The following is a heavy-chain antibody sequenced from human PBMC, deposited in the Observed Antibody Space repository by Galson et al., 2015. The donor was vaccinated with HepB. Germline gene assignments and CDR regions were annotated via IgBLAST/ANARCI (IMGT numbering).Heavy chain of an antibody. CDR3: TTASYYDSSTLGH. J-gene: IGHJ4*02. CDR2: IKSKTDGGTT. D-gene: IGHD3-22*01. Sequence: LRLSCAASGFTFSNAWMNWVRQAPGKGLGWVGRIKSKTDGGTTDYAAPVKGRFTISRDDSKNTLYLQMNSLKTEDTAVYYCTTASYYDSSTLGHWGQGTLVTVSS. V-gene: IGHV3-15*07. CDR1: GFTFSNAW.